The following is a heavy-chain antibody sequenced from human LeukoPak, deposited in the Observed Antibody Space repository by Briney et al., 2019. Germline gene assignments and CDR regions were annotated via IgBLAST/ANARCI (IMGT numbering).Heavy chain of an antibody. CDR3: ARVVVAATPNEWFDP. J-gene: IGHJ5*02. CDR1: GFTFSTYG. V-gene: IGHV3-30*02. D-gene: IGHD2-15*01. CDR2: IRYDGIHK. Sequence: GGSLRLSCAASGFTFSTYGIHWVRQAPGKGLEWVTFIRYDGIHKFYADSVKGRFTISRDNSKSTVYLQMNSLRTEDTAVYYCARVVVAATPNEWFDPWGQGTLVTVSS.